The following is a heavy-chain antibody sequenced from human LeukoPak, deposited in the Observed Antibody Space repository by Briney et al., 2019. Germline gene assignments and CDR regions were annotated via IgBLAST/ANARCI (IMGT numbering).Heavy chain of an antibody. CDR1: GGTFSSYA. Sequence: ASVKVSCKASGGTFSSYAISWVRQAPGQGLEWMGWVNPNSGGTNYAQKFQGRVTMTRDTSISTAYMELSRLRSDDTAVYYCARGYYDSSGYQNYWGQGTLVTVSS. V-gene: IGHV1-2*02. CDR2: VNPNSGGT. D-gene: IGHD3-22*01. CDR3: ARGYYDSSGYQNY. J-gene: IGHJ4*02.